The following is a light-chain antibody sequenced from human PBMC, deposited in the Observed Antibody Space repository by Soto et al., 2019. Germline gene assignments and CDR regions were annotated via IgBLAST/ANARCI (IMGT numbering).Light chain of an antibody. J-gene: IGKJ1*01. V-gene: IGKV3-15*01. CDR3: QEYNNWSRT. Sequence: EIVMTQSPVTLSVSPGERATLSCRASQSFSRNLAWFQQKPGQAPRLLIYGASTRAIVTPSKFSGSGSGTEFTLSIGGLRSEGFAVYCCQEYNNWSRTFGQGTKCEIK. CDR1: QSFSRN. CDR2: GAS.